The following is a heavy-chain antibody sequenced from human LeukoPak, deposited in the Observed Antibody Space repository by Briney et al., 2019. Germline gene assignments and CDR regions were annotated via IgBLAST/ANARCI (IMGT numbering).Heavy chain of an antibody. CDR1: GFTFDDYA. CDR2: ISWNSGSI. V-gene: IGHV3-9*01. Sequence: GGSLRLSCAASGFTFDDYAMHWVRQAPGKGLEWVSGISWNSGSIGYADSVKGRLTISRDNAKNSLYLQMNSLRAEDTALYYCAREGDWGQGTLVTVSS. CDR3: AREGD. J-gene: IGHJ4*02.